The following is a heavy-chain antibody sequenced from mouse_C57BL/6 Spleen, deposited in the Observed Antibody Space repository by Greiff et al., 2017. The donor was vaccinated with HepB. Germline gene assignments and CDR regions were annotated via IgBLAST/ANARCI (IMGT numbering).Heavy chain of an antibody. V-gene: IGHV1-69*01. J-gene: IGHJ2*01. CDR1: GYTFTSYW. CDR2: IDPSDSYT. CDR3: ASGYYGSSYVYFDY. Sequence: QVQLQQPGAELVMPGASVKLSCKASGYTFTSYWMHWVKQRPGQGLEWIGEIDPSDSYTNYNQKFKGKSTLTVDKSSSTAYMQLSSLTSEDSAVYYWASGYYGSSYVYFDYWGQGTTLTVSS. D-gene: IGHD1-1*01.